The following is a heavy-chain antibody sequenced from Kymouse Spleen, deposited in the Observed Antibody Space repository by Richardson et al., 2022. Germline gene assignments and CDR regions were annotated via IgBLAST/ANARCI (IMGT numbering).Heavy chain of an antibody. D-gene: IGHD3-3*01. V-gene: IGHV3-21*03. CDR2: ISSSSSYI. CDR3: AREYDFWSGYYTTYYYGMDV. J-gene: IGHJ6*02. CDR1: GFTFSSYS. Sequence: EVQLVESGGGLVKPGGSLRLSCAASGFTFSSYSMNWVRQAPGKGLEWVSSISSSSSYIYYADSVKGRFTISRDNAKNSLYLQMNSLRAEDTAVYYCAREYDFWSGYYTTYYYGMDVWGQGTTVTVSS.